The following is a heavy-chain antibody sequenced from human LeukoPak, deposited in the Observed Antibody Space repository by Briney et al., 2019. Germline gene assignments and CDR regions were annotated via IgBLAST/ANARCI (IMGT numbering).Heavy chain of an antibody. CDR3: AREGDRRWAPFHY. CDR1: GYTFTSYG. D-gene: IGHD3-16*01. V-gene: IGHV1-46*01. CDR2: INPSGGST. J-gene: IGHJ4*02. Sequence: ASVKVSCKASGYTFTSYGISWVRQAPGQGLEWMGIINPSGGSTSYAQKFQGRVTMTRDTSFSTAYMELRRLKSDDTAMYYCAREGDRRWAPFHYWGQGTLVTAS.